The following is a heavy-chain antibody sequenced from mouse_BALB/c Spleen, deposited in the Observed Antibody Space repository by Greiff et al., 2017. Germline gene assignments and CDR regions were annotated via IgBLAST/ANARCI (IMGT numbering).Heavy chain of an antibody. V-gene: IGHV1-67*01. J-gene: IGHJ4*01. Sequence: QVQLTESGPEVVRPGVSVKISCKGSGYTFPDYAMHWVQQSHATSLEWIGVISTYNGNTNYNQKFKGKATMTVDKSSSTAYMELARLTSADSAIYYCARDDGYDLYAMDDWGQGTSGTVSS. D-gene: IGHD2-3*01. CDR3: ARDDGYDLYAMDD. CDR1: GYTFPDYA. CDR2: ISTYNGNT.